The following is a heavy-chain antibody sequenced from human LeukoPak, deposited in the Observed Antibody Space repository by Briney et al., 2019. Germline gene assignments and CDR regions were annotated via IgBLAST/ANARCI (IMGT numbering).Heavy chain of an antibody. Sequence: GGSLRLSCAASGFTFSNAWMSWVRQAPGKGLEWVGRIKSKTDGGTTDYAAPVKGRFTISRDDSKNTLYLQMNSLKTEDTAVYYCTARYCRSTSCYGEYFQRWGQGTLVTISS. D-gene: IGHD2-2*01. CDR1: GFTFSNAW. J-gene: IGHJ1*01. CDR3: TARYCRSTSCYGEYFQR. V-gene: IGHV3-15*01. CDR2: IKSKTDGGTT.